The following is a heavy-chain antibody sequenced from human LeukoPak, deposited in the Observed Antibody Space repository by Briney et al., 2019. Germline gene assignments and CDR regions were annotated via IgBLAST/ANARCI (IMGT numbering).Heavy chain of an antibody. CDR3: ARGLNYYGSGSPDY. J-gene: IGHJ4*02. CDR2: IYYSGST. D-gene: IGHD3-10*01. V-gene: IGHV4-39*07. Sequence: PSETLSLTCTVSGGSISSSSYYWGWIRQPPGKGLEWIGSIYYSGSTYYNPSLKSRVTISVDTSKNQFSLKLSSVTAADTAVYYCARGLNYYGSGSPDYWGQGTLVTVSS. CDR1: GGSISSSSYY.